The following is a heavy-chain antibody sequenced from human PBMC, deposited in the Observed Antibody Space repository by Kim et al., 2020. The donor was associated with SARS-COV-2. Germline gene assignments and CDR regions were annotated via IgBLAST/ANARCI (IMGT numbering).Heavy chain of an antibody. CDR3: AREYTSSSTRAFDI. D-gene: IGHD6-6*01. V-gene: IGHV3-74*01. Sequence: ENAVKGRFTISRDSAKNTLYLQMNILRAEDTAVYFCAREYTSSSTRAFDIWGQGTVVTVSS. J-gene: IGHJ3*02.